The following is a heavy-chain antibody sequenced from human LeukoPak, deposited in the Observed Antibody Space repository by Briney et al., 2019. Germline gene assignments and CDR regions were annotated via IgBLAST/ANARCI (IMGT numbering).Heavy chain of an antibody. CDR3: ARGKYSGGWEKYNLFAP. Sequence: GGSLRLSCAVSGFTLSNFFMSWVRQAPPKGVEWVANIKEDVREKYYVDSVKGRFIISRDNAKNSLYLQMNSLRAEDTAVYYCARGKYSGGWEKYNLFAPWGQGSLVIVSS. D-gene: IGHD6-19*01. CDR2: IKEDVREK. V-gene: IGHV3-7*01. CDR1: GFTLSNFF. J-gene: IGHJ5*02.